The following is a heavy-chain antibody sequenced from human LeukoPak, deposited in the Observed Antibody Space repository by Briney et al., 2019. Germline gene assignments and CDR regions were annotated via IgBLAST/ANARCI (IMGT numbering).Heavy chain of an antibody. CDR1: GYTFTGYY. D-gene: IGHD4-17*01. J-gene: IGHJ4*02. V-gene: IGHV1-2*02. Sequence: ASVKVSCKASGYTFTGYYMHWVRQAPGQGLEWMGWINLNSGGTNYAQKFQGRVTMTRDTSISTAYMELSRLRSDDTAVYYCARVPFGYGDYDYWGQGTLVTVSS. CDR3: ARVPFGYGDYDY. CDR2: INLNSGGT.